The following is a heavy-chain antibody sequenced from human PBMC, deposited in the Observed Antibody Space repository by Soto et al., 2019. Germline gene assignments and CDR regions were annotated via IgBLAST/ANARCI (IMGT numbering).Heavy chain of an antibody. Sequence: QSQTLSLTCAISGDSVSSNSAARNWIRQSPSRGLEWLGRTYYRSKWYNDYAVSVKSRITINPDTSKNQFSLQLNSVTPEVTAVYYCARGANWGTGVAFDIWGQGTMVTVSS. V-gene: IGHV6-1*01. D-gene: IGHD7-27*01. CDR2: TYYRSKWYN. CDR3: ARGANWGTGVAFDI. J-gene: IGHJ3*02. CDR1: GDSVSSNSAA.